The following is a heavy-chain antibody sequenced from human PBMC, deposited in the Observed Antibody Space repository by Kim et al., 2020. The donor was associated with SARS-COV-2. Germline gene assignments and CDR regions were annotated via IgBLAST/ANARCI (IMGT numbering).Heavy chain of an antibody. CDR3: ANVRGASDY. CDR2: SNK. D-gene: IGHD3-10*01. J-gene: IGHJ4*02. V-gene: IGHV3-30*02. Sequence: SNKCYADSVKGRFTISRGNAKNTLYLQMNSLRAEDTAVYYCANVRGASDYWGQGTLVTVSS.